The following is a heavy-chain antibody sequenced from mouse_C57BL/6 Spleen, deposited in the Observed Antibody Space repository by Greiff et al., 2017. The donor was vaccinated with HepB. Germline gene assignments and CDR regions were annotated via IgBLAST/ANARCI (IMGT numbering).Heavy chain of an antibody. Sequence: QVQLQQPGAELVRPGSSVKLSCKASGYTFTSYWMDWVKQRPGQGLEWIGNIYPSDSETHYNQQFKDKATLTVDKSSSTAYMQLSSLPSEDSAVYYCARGITTRYVDVWGTGTTVTVSS. CDR2: IYPSDSET. V-gene: IGHV1-61*01. CDR3: ARGITTRYVDV. J-gene: IGHJ1*03. D-gene: IGHD2-4*01. CDR1: GYTFTSYW.